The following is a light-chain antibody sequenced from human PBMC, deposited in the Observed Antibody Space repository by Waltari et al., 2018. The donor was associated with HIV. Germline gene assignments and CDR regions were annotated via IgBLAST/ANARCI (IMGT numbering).Light chain of an antibody. CDR2: DAS. CDR1: QSVCSY. J-gene: IGKJ2*03. V-gene: IGKV3-11*01. CDR3: QQRTNWPPYS. Sequence: EIVLTPSPATLSLYTGERATLSCRASQSVCSYLAWYQQKPGQAPRLLIYDASNRATGIPARFSGSGSGTDFTLTISSLEPEDFAVYYCQQRTNWPPYSFGQGTKLEIK.